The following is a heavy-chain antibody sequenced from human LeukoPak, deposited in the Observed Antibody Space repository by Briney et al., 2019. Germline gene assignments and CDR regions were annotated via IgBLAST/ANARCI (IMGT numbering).Heavy chain of an antibody. D-gene: IGHD1-1*01. CDR1: GGCISSHY. Sequence: PSGTLSLTCTVSGGCISSHYWSWIRQSPGNGLEWIGYISYIGSTNYSPSLKSQLTISIDTSKNQFSLRLSSVTAADTAVYFCAGDQLALNALDMWGQGTMVTVSS. V-gene: IGHV4-59*11. CDR3: AGDQLALNALDM. CDR2: ISYIGST. J-gene: IGHJ3*02.